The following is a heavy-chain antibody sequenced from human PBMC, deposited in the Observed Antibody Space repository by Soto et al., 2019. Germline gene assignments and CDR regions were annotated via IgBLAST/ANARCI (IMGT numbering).Heavy chain of an antibody. CDR2: IYYSGST. V-gene: IGHV4-59*08. D-gene: IGHD4-17*01. Sequence: SETLSLTCTASGGSISSYYWSWIRQPPGKGLEWIGYIYYSGSTNYNPSLKSRVTISVDTSKNQFSLKLSSVTAADTAVYYCAVVGDYGDPYYFDYWGQGTLVTVSS. J-gene: IGHJ4*02. CDR1: GGSISSYY. CDR3: AVVGDYGDPYYFDY.